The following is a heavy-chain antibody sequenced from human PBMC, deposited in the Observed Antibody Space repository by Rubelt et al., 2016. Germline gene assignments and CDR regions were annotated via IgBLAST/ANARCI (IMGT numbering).Heavy chain of an antibody. J-gene: IGHJ6*02. Sequence: QVQLQESGPGLVKPSGTLSLTCAVSGGSISSSNWWSWVRQPPGKGLEWIGYIYYSGSTNYNPSLKSRVTISVDTSKNQFSLKLSSVTAADTAVYYCARADQLWLGEDVWGQGTTVTVSS. V-gene: IGHV4-4*02. D-gene: IGHD5-18*01. CDR2: IYYSGST. CDR3: ARADQLWLGEDV. CDR1: GGSISSSNW.